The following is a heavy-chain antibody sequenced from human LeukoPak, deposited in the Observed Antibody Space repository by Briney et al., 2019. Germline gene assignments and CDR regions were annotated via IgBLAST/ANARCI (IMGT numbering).Heavy chain of an antibody. CDR3: AKDSNPTIFGVVIIDYYYMDV. V-gene: IGHV3-23*01. CDR1: GFTFSSYA. D-gene: IGHD3-3*01. Sequence: PGGSLRLSCAASGFTFSSYAMSWFRQAPGKGLEWVSAISGSGGSTYYADSVKGRFTISRDNSKNTLYLQMNSLRAEDTAVYYCAKDSNPTIFGVVIIDYYYMDVWGKGTTVTVSS. CDR2: ISGSGGST. J-gene: IGHJ6*03.